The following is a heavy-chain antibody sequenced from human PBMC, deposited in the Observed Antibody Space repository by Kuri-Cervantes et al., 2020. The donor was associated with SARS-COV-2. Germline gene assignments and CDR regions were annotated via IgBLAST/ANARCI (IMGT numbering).Heavy chain of an antibody. Sequence: GSLRLSCTVSGYSISSGYYWGWIRQPPGKGLEWIGSTYHSGSTYYNPSLKSRVTISVDTSKNQFSLKLSSVTAADTAVYYCARSKSWRWFDPWGQGTLVTVSS. CDR3: ARSKSWRWFDP. CDR2: TYHSGST. D-gene: IGHD3-3*01. J-gene: IGHJ5*02. CDR1: GYSISSGYY. V-gene: IGHV4-38-2*02.